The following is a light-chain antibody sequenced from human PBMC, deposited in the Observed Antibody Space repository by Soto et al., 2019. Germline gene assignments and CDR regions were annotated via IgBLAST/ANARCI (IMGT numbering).Light chain of an antibody. Sequence: DIQMTQSPSTLSASVGDRVTITCRASQSNSDWLAWYQQKPGKAPKLLIYRASSLQSGFPSRFSGGGSGTEFTLTISSLQPDDFATYYCQQYSSYPLTFGGGTKVEIK. V-gene: IGKV1-5*03. J-gene: IGKJ4*01. CDR2: RAS. CDR3: QQYSSYPLT. CDR1: QSNSDW.